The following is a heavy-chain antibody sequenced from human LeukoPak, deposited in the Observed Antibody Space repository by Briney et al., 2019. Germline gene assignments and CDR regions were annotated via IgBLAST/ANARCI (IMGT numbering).Heavy chain of an antibody. D-gene: IGHD3-22*01. CDR2: INTNTGNP. J-gene: IGHJ4*02. CDR1: GYTFTSYA. CDR3: ARDKPPYYYDSSGIPCFDY. V-gene: IGHV7-4-1*02. Sequence: ASVKVSCKASGYTFTSYAMNWVRQAPGQGLEWMGWINTNTGNPTYAQGFTGRFVFSLDTSVSTAYLQISSLKAEDTAVYYCARDKPPYYYDSSGIPCFDYWGQGTLVTVAS.